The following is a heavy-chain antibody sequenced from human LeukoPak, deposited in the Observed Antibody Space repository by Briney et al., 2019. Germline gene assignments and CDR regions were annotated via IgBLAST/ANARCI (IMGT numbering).Heavy chain of an antibody. Sequence: SETLSLTCTVSGGSISSSSYYWGWIRQPPGKGLEWIGSIYYSGSTYYNPSLKSRVTISVDTSKNQFSLKLSSVTAADTAVYYCARIPFYYYDGSGYYLNDYWGQGTLVTVSS. V-gene: IGHV4-39*07. CDR2: IYYSGST. CDR1: GGSISSSSYY. J-gene: IGHJ4*02. D-gene: IGHD3-22*01. CDR3: ARIPFYYYDGSGYYLNDY.